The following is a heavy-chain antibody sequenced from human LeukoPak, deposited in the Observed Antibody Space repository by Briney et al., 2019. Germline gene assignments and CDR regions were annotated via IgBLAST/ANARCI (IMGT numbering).Heavy chain of an antibody. J-gene: IGHJ4*02. CDR1: GFTFETYH. D-gene: IGHD3-16*01. V-gene: IGHV3-48*03. Sequence: GRSLRLSCVASGFTFETYHMNWVRQAPGKGLEWLSGITSGASVIYYADSVKGRFIISRDDAMNSVFLQMSGLTVDDTAVYYCARKRLADLGDDTSFGGTPFDSWGQGTLVIVSS. CDR3: ARKRLADLGDDTSFGGTPFDS. CDR2: ITSGASVI.